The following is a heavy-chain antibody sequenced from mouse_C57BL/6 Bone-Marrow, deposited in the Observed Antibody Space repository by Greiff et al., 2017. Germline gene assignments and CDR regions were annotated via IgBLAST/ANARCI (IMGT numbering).Heavy chain of an antibody. Sequence: EVQRVESGGDLVKPGGSLQLSCAASGFTFSSYGMSWVRQTPDKRLEWVATISSAGSYTYYPDSVKGRLTISRDNAKNTLYLQMSSLKSEDTAMYYCARQTVYYDPFDYWGQGTTLTVSS. J-gene: IGHJ2*01. CDR1: GFTFSSYG. D-gene: IGHD1-1*01. V-gene: IGHV5-6*01. CDR3: ARQTVYYDPFDY. CDR2: ISSAGSYT.